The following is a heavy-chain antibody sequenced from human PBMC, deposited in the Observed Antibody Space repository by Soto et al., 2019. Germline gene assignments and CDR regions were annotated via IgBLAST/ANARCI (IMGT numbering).Heavy chain of an antibody. Sequence: GGSLRLSCAASGFALTNYDMHWVRQTSGKGLGWVSAVGTAGDTYYSASVKGRFTISRENVKNSLYLQINSLRAEDTAVYYCAREGDYSGSGTYYNYYYYGMDVWGQGTTVTVSS. V-gene: IGHV3-13*01. CDR1: GFALTNYD. CDR2: VGTAGDT. D-gene: IGHD3-10*01. J-gene: IGHJ6*02. CDR3: AREGDYSGSGTYYNYYYYGMDV.